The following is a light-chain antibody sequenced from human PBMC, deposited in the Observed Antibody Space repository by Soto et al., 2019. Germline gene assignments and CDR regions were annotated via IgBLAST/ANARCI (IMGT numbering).Light chain of an antibody. V-gene: IGKV3-20*01. CDR1: QSVNSNY. J-gene: IGKJ4*01. CDR2: GAS. CDR3: QQYGSSPLT. Sequence: EIVLTQSPGTLSLSPGERASLSCRASQSVNSNYLAWYHRKRGQAPRLLIYGASSRATGIPDRFSGSGSGTDFTLTISRLEPEDFAVYYCQQYGSSPLTFGGGTKVEIK.